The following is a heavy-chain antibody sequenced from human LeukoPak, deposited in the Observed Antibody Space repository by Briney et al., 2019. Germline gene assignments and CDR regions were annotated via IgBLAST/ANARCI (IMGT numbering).Heavy chain of an antibody. CDR3: ARGLRYCSSTSCYPY. CDR2: MNPNSGNT. V-gene: IGHV1-8*01. Sequence: ASVKVSCKASGYTFTSYDINWVRQATGQGLEWMGWMNPNSGNTGYAQKFQGRFTMTRNTSISTAYMELSSLRSEDTAVYYCARGLRYCSSTSCYPYWGQGTLVTVSS. CDR1: GYTFTSYD. J-gene: IGHJ4*02. D-gene: IGHD2-2*01.